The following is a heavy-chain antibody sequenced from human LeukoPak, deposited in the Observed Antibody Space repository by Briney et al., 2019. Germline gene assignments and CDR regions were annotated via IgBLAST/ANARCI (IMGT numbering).Heavy chain of an antibody. V-gene: IGHV4-34*01. CDR2: INHSGST. Sequence: PSETLSLTCAVYGGSFSGYYWSWICQPPGKGLEWIGEINHSGSTNYNPSLKSRVTISVDTSKNQFSLKLSSVTAADTAVYYCAREGRRGAAQLGWFDPWGQGTLVTVSS. CDR1: GGSFSGYY. CDR3: AREGRRGAAQLGWFDP. J-gene: IGHJ5*02. D-gene: IGHD6-13*01.